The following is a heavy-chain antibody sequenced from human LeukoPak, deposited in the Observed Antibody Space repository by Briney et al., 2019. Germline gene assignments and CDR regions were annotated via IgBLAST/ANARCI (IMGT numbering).Heavy chain of an antibody. CDR2: IYSSRSS. CDR3: ARLGACGSNWCLADY. D-gene: IGHD2-21*01. Sequence: SETLSLTCTVSGGSINNYYWDWIRQPPGKGLEWIGHIYSSRSSSYNPSLKSRVTISVDTSGNRFSLRLSSVTAADTAVYYCARLGACGSNWCLADYWGQGTLVTVSS. V-gene: IGHV4-59*08. CDR1: GGSINNYY. J-gene: IGHJ4*02.